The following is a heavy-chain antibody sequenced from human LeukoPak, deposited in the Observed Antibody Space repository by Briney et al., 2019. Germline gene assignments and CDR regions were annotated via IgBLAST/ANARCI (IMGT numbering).Heavy chain of an antibody. CDR3: ERESETGYSSGAPLDY. J-gene: IGHJ4*02. CDR2: ITSSSTYI. V-gene: IGHV3-21*01. CDR1: GFTFSSYT. D-gene: IGHD6-19*01. Sequence: GGSLRLSCAASGFTFSSYTMNWVRQAPGKGLEWVSLITSSSTYIYYADSAKGRFTISRDNAKNSLYLQMNSLRAEDTAVYYCERESETGYSSGAPLDYWGQGTLVTVSS.